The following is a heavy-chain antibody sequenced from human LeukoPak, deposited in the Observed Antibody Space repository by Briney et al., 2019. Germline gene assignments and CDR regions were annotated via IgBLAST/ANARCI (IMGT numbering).Heavy chain of an antibody. CDR1: GYTFTGYY. D-gene: IGHD1-1*01. CDR2: ITPDTGGT. V-gene: IGHV1-2*02. J-gene: IGHJ4*02. Sequence: GSVKVSCKASGYTFTGYYMHWVRQAPGQGLEWMGWITPDTGGTNSAQKFQDRVTLTRDSSISTAYMELSGLRSDDTAVYYCARGTTTYSLDYWSQGTLVTVSS. CDR3: ARGTTTYSLDY.